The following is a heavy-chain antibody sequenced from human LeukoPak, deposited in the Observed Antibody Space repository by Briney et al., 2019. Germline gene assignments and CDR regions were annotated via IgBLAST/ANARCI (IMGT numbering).Heavy chain of an antibody. D-gene: IGHD2-2*01. CDR3: ARVVCSSSSCSRLVDY. V-gene: IGHV3-48*04. CDR1: GFSFSNYS. Sequence: PGGSLRLSCAASGFSFSNYSMNWVRQAPGKGLEWVSYISTGSSAMYYADSVKGRFTISRDNAKNSLYLQMNSLRAEDTAVYYCARVVCSSSSCSRLVDYWGQGTLVTVSS. CDR2: ISTGSSAM. J-gene: IGHJ4*02.